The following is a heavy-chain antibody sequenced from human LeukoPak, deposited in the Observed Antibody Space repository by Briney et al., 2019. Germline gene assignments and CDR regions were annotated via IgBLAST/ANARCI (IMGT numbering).Heavy chain of an antibody. Sequence: GGSLRLSCAASGFTFRHYAVHWVRQAPGRGLEWVAVLSFDGAHKYYAESVKGRFTITKDNSNNTLFLQMDSLRLEDTALYYCVRARAGGLDYWGQGTLVTVSS. D-gene: IGHD3-16*01. CDR3: VRARAGGLDY. CDR2: LSFDGAHK. V-gene: IGHV3-30*04. CDR1: GFTFRHYA. J-gene: IGHJ4*02.